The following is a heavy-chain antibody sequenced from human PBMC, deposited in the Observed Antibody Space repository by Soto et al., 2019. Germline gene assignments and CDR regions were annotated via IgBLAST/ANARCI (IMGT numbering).Heavy chain of an antibody. CDR1: AGSISGYF. J-gene: IGHJ4*02. CDR3: ERGASWYEGHF. CDR2: IYSSGST. D-gene: IGHD2-15*01. Sequence: SETLSLTCTVSAGSISGYFWTWIRQSAGKGLEWIGRIYSSGSTSYNPSLKSRVTMSVDTSKNQFSLKLTSVTAADTAVYYCERGASWYEGHFWGQGTPVTVSS. V-gene: IGHV4-4*07.